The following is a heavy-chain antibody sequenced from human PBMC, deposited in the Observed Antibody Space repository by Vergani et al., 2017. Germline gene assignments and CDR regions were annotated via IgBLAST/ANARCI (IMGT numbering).Heavy chain of an antibody. D-gene: IGHD3-22*01. J-gene: IGHJ3*02. CDR2: IIPIFGTA. CDR3: ARGWDSSGYYYPVAAFDI. Sequence: QVQLVQSGAEVKKPGSSVKVSCKASGGTFSSYAISWVRQAPGQGLEWMGGIIPIFGTANYAQKFQGRVTITADESTSTAYMELSSLRSEDTAVYYCARGWDSSGYYYPVAAFDIWGQGTMVTVSS. CDR1: GGTFSSYA. V-gene: IGHV1-69*12.